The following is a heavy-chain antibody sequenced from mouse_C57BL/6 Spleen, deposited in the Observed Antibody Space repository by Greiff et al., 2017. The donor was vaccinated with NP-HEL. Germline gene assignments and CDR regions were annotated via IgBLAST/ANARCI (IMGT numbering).Heavy chain of an antibody. J-gene: IGHJ2*01. CDR1: GFSLTSYG. Sequence: QVQLKQSGPGLVQPSQSLSITCTVSGFSLTSYGVHWVRQSPGKGLEWLGVIWSGGSTDYNAAFISRLSISKDNSKSQVFFKMNSLQADDTAIYYCARSTTVVELDYWGQGTTLTVSS. CDR3: ARSTTVVELDY. CDR2: IWSGGST. V-gene: IGHV2-2*01. D-gene: IGHD1-1*01.